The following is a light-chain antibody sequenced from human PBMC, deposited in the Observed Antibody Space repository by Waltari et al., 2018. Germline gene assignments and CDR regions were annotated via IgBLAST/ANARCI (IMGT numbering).Light chain of an antibody. J-gene: IGLJ3*02. Sequence: QTVVTQEPSLTVSPGGTVTLTCSSSTGAVTRGYYPNWFQQKPGQAPRALIYSTSNKHPWTPARFSGSLLGGKAALTLSGVQPEDEAEYYCLLYYGGAPWVFGGGTKLTVL. CDR3: LLYYGGAPWV. CDR2: STS. V-gene: IGLV7-43*01. CDR1: TGAVTRGYY.